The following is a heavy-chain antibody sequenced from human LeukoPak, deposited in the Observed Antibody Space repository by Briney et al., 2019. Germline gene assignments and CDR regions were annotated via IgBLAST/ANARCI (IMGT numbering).Heavy chain of an antibody. V-gene: IGHV3-66*01. D-gene: IGHD3-10*01. CDR3: ARMVRGVSPYYYYGMDV. Sequence: PGGSLRLSCAASGFSVRSKYMSWVRQAPGKGLEWVSVIYIGGDTYYADSVKGRFTISRDNSKNTLYLQMNSLRAEDTAVYYCARMVRGVSPYYYYGMDVWGQGTTVTVSS. J-gene: IGHJ6*02. CDR1: GFSVRSKY. CDR2: IYIGGDT.